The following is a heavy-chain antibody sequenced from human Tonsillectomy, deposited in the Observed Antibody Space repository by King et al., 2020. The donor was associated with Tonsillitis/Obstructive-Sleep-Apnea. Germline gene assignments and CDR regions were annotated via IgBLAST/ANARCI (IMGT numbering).Heavy chain of an antibody. J-gene: IGHJ3*02. D-gene: IGHD6-19*01. V-gene: IGHV5-51*01. CDR2: IYHGDSDT. Sequence: VQLVESGAEVKKPGESLKISRKSSGYSFTTYWIAWVRQMPGKGLEWMGIIYHGDSDTRYLQSFQGQVTISADKSISTAYLQWSSLKASDTAMYYCATQEPGITVAGAFDIWGQGTMVTVSS. CDR1: GYSFTTYW. CDR3: ATQEPGITVAGAFDI.